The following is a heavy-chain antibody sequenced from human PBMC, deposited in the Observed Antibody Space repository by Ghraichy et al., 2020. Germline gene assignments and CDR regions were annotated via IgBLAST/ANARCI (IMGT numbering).Heavy chain of an antibody. D-gene: IGHD6-19*01. CDR3: VRDRSTGWPYYYYFYIMDV. Sequence: GGSLRLSCKVSGFTFSSYGLHWVRQAPGKGLKWLAFVWTDGDTKLYEDAVKGRFTISRDNSENILYLQMSSLRADDTAVYYCVRDRSTGWPYYYYFYIMDVWGQGATVIVSS. V-gene: IGHV3-33*01. J-gene: IGHJ6*02. CDR1: GFTFSSYG. CDR2: VWTDGDTK.